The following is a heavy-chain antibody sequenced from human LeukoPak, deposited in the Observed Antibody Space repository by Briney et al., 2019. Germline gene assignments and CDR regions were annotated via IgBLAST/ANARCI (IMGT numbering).Heavy chain of an antibody. CDR3: AASPYGSGSYYTAYYYYYYMDV. D-gene: IGHD3-10*01. J-gene: IGHJ6*03. CDR1: GFTLSSYG. CDR2: ISGSGGST. V-gene: IGHV3-23*01. Sequence: GGSLRLSCAASGFTLSSYGMSWVRQAPGKGLEWVSAISGSGGSTYYADSVKGRFTISRDNSKNTLYLQMNSLRAEDTAVYYCAASPYGSGSYYTAYYYYYYMDVWGKGTTVTVSS.